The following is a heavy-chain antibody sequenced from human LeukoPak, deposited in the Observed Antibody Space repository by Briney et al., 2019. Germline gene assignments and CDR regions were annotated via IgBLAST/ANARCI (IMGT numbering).Heavy chain of an antibody. CDR3: ARQGAIQLWQLDY. V-gene: IGHV4-34*01. J-gene: IGHJ4*02. Sequence: LRLSCAASGFTFSDYYMSWIRQPPGKGLEWIGEINHSGSTNYNPSLKSRVTISVDTSKNQFSLKLSSVTAADTAVYYCARQGAIQLWQLDYWGQGTLVTVSS. CDR1: GFTFSDYY. CDR2: INHSGST. D-gene: IGHD5-18*01.